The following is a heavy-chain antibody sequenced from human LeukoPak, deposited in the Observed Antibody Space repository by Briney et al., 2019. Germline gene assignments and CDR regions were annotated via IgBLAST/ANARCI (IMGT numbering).Heavy chain of an antibody. V-gene: IGHV4-59*01. CDR2: IYYSGST. D-gene: IGHD1-26*01. CDR3: ARARVGATTGMGPDAFDI. J-gene: IGHJ3*02. Sequence: SETLSLTCTVSGGSISSYYWSWIRQPPGKGLEWIGYIYYSGSTNYNPSLKSRVTISVDTSKNQFSLKLSSVTAADTAVYYCARARVGATTGMGPDAFDIWGQGTMVTVSS. CDR1: GGSISSYY.